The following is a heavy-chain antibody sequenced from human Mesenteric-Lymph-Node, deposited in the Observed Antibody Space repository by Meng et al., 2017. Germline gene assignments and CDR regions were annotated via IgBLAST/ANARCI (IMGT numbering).Heavy chain of an antibody. V-gene: IGHV3-33*08. J-gene: IGHJ4*02. D-gene: IGHD3-10*01. Sequence: GQLVGSGGGLVQPGGSLRLSCAASGFTFSSYWMHWVRQVPGKGLEWVAVIWYDGSNKYYADSVKGRFTISRDNSKNTLYLQMNSLRAEDTAVYYCARDLLVVWGQGTLVTVSS. CDR2: IWYDGSNK. CDR3: ARDLLVV. CDR1: GFTFSSYW.